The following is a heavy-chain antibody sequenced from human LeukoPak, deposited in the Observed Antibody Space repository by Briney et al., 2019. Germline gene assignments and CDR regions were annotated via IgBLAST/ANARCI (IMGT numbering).Heavy chain of an antibody. CDR1: GFTSSSYG. Sequence: GRSLRLSCAASGFTSSSYGMHWVRQAPGKGLEWVAVISYDGSNKYYADSVKGRFTISRDNSKNTLYLQMNSLRAEDTAVYYCAKDHSLYYYYGMDVWGQGTTVTVSS. CDR3: AKDHSLYYYYGMDV. J-gene: IGHJ6*02. CDR2: ISYDGSNK. V-gene: IGHV3-30*18.